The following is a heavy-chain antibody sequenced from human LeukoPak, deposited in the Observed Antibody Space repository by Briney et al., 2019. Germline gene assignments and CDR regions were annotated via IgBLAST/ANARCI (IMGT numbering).Heavy chain of an antibody. J-gene: IGHJ3*02. D-gene: IGHD3-22*01. CDR1: GLTFSSYW. Sequence: PGGSLRLSCAASGLTFSSYWMSWVRQAPGKGLEWVVNIKQDGSEKYYVDSVKGRFTISRDNAKNSLYLQMNSLRAEDTAVYYCARRTTYYYDSSGYRPIDAFDIWGQGTMVTVSS. V-gene: IGHV3-7*01. CDR2: IKQDGSEK. CDR3: ARRTTYYYDSSGYRPIDAFDI.